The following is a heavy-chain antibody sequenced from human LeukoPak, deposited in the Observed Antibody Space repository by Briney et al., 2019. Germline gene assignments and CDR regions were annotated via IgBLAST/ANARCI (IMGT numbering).Heavy chain of an antibody. Sequence: SETLSLTCIVSGVSISSSSNYWAGIRQPAGEGLEGIGSICYGGTTYYNPSLKSRVTISVDTSKNQFSLKLSSVAAANTAMYYCVVAPRMANGWFDPWGQGTLVTVSS. V-gene: IGHV4-39*01. CDR2: ICYGGTT. D-gene: IGHD6-6*01. J-gene: IGHJ5*02. CDR3: VVAPRMANGWFDP. CDR1: GVSISSSSNY.